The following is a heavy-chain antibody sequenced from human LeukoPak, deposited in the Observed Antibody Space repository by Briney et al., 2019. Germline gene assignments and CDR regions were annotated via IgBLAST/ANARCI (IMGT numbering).Heavy chain of an antibody. D-gene: IGHD4-17*01. Sequence: ASETLSLTCTVSGGSISSYYWSWIRQPAGKGLEWIGRIYTSGSTNYNPSLKNRVTISVDTSKNQFSLKLSSVTAADTAVYYCARSPPVTYYYYYYMDVWGKGTTVTVSS. J-gene: IGHJ6*03. CDR3: ARSPPVTYYYYYYMDV. CDR2: IYTSGST. V-gene: IGHV4-4*07. CDR1: GGSISSYY.